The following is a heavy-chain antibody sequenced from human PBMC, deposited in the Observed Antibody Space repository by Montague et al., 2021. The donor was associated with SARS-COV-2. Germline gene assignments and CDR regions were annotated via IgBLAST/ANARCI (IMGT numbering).Heavy chain of an antibody. CDR1: GGSFSGYY. Sequence: SETLSLTCAVYGGSFSGYYWSWIRQPPGKGLEWIGSIYYSGSTYYNPSLKSRVTISVDTSKNQFSLKLSSVAAADTAVYYCARKEMKYSSIWSTGGNWFDPWGQGTLVTVSS. V-gene: IGHV4-34*01. J-gene: IGHJ5*02. CDR2: IYYSGST. D-gene: IGHD6-13*01. CDR3: ARKEMKYSSIWSTGGNWFDP.